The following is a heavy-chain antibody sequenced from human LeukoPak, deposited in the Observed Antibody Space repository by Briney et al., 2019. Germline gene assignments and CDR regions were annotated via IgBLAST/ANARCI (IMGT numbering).Heavy chain of an antibody. D-gene: IGHD2-15*01. CDR3: ARDPLLAPRDYYYYYMDV. V-gene: IGHV1-2*02. J-gene: IGHJ6*03. Sequence: ASVKVSCKASGYTFTGYYMHWVRQAPGQGLEWMGWINPNSGGTNYAQKFQGRVTMTRDTSISTAYMELSRLRSDDTAVYYCARDPLLAPRDYYYYYMDVWGKGTTVTASS. CDR1: GYTFTGYY. CDR2: INPNSGGT.